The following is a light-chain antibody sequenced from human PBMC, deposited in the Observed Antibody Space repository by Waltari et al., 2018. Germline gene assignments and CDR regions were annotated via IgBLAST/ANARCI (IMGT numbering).Light chain of an antibody. CDR3: QQHNSYST. CDR1: RSVRDW. CDR2: KAS. J-gene: IGKJ1*01. Sequence: DIQMTQSPPTLSASVGDKVTITCAARRSVRDWLDWYQQTPGKDPKLLIYKASSLEGGVPSSCSGSGSGTAFTLTITGLQPDDFAPHYCQQHNSYSTFGQGTKVEMK. V-gene: IGKV1-5*03.